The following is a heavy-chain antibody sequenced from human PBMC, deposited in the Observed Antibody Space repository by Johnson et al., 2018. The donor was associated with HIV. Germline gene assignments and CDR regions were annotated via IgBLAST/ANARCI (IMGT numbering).Heavy chain of an antibody. V-gene: IGHV3-30*03. CDR3: TTTGGWQGTTPPHYAFDI. CDR1: GFTFSSYG. J-gene: IGHJ3*02. D-gene: IGHD1/OR15-1a*01. CDR2: ISYDGSNK. Sequence: VQLVESGGGVVQPGRSLRLSCAASGFTFSSYGMHWLRQAPGKGLEWVAVISYDGSNKYYADSVKGRFTISRDDSKNTLYLQMNSLKTEDTAVYYCTTTGGWQGTTPPHYAFDIWGQGTMVTVSS.